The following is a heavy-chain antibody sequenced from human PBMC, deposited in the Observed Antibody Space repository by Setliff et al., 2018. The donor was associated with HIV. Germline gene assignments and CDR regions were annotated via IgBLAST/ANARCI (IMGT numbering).Heavy chain of an antibody. D-gene: IGHD4-17*01. V-gene: IGHV4-31*03. Sequence: SETLSLTCTVFGEFVSSGGNYWGWVRQLPGKALEWIGYIYYSGETYYSPSLKSRVTISLDTSQSQFSLSLTSVTAADTAVYYCARGRNPSYGGEYRDTFDIWGPGTKVTVSS. CDR2: IYYSGET. CDR1: GEFVSSGGNY. CDR3: ARGRNPSYGGEYRDTFDI. J-gene: IGHJ3*02.